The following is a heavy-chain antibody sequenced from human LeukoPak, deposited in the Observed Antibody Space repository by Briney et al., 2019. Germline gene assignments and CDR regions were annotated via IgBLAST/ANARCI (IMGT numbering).Heavy chain of an antibody. Sequence: RASVKVSCEASGYTFTSYGISWVRQAPGQGLEWMGWISAYNGNTNYAQKLQGRVTMTTDTSTSTAYMELRSLRSDDTAVYYCAREVVPAAENLMSYYYYMDVWGKGTTVTVSS. D-gene: IGHD2-2*01. CDR3: AREVVPAAENLMSYYYYMDV. V-gene: IGHV1-18*01. CDR2: ISAYNGNT. CDR1: GYTFTSYG. J-gene: IGHJ6*03.